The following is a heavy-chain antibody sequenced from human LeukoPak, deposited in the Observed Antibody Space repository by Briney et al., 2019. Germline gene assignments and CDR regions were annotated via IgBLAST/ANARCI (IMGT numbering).Heavy chain of an antibody. Sequence: ASVKVSCKASGYTFTGYYMHWVRQAPGQGLEWMGWINPNSGGTKYAQKFQGRVTMTSDTSISTAYMELTRLTSDDTAIYYCAREGIAATSEDTIDYWGQGTLVTVSS. V-gene: IGHV1-2*02. D-gene: IGHD6-13*01. CDR1: GYTFTGYY. CDR3: AREGIAATSEDTIDY. J-gene: IGHJ4*02. CDR2: INPNSGGT.